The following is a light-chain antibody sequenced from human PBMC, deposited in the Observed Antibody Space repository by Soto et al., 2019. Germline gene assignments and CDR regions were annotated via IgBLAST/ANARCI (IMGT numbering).Light chain of an antibody. J-gene: IGLJ1*01. Sequence: QLVLTQSPSASASLGASVKLTCTLSSGHSNYAIAWHQQQPEKGPRYLMKLNSDGSHSTGDGIPDRFSGSSSGAERYLTISSLQSEDEADYYCQTWATGIDVFGTGTKVTVL. V-gene: IGLV4-69*01. CDR1: SGHSNYA. CDR3: QTWATGIDV. CDR2: LNSDGSH.